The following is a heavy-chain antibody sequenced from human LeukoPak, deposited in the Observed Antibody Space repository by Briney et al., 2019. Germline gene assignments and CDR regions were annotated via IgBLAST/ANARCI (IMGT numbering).Heavy chain of an antibody. CDR3: ARDPGLSYYGSGSYYNFGTFDY. CDR1: GASITNFY. J-gene: IGHJ4*02. V-gene: IGHV4-59*01. CDR2: IYYSGST. Sequence: PSDTLSLTCTASGASITNFYWTWIRQPPGKGLEWMGYIYYSGSTTYNPSLKSRVNISVDTSKNQFSLRLSSVTTGDTAVYYCARDPGLSYYGSGSYYNFGTFDYWGQGTLVTVSS. D-gene: IGHD3-10*01.